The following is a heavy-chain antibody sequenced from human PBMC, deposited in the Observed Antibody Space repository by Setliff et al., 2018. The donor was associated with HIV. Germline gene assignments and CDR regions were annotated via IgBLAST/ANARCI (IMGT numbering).Heavy chain of an antibody. CDR3: ATRPRGFDY. CDR1: GYSFTNYW. CDR2: IYPGDSDT. J-gene: IGHJ4*02. V-gene: IGHV5-51*01. Sequence: PGESLKISCEGSGYSFTNYWIAWVRQMPGKGLEWMGIIYPGDSDTKYSPSFQGQVTISADKSISTAYLQWSSLKASDSAIYYCATRPRGFDYWGQGTLVTVSS.